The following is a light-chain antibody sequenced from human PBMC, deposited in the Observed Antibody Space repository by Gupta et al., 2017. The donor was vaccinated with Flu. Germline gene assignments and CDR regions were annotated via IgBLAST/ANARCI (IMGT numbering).Light chain of an antibody. CDR3: QQYNNSPYS. Sequence: EIVMTQSPATLSVSPGERATLSCRASQSVSSNLAWYQQKPGQAPRLLIYGASTRATGIPARFSGSGSGTEFTLTISSLQPEDFAVYYCQQYNNSPYSFGQGTKLEIK. V-gene: IGKV3-15*01. CDR2: GAS. J-gene: IGKJ2*03. CDR1: QSVSSN.